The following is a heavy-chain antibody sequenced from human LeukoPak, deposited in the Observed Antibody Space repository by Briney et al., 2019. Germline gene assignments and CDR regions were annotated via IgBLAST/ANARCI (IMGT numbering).Heavy chain of an antibody. CDR3: TKDQSEYVWGSYRRDDY. D-gene: IGHD3-16*02. CDR1: GFTFSSYA. CDR2: ISGSGDNT. J-gene: IGHJ4*02. Sequence: GGSLRLSCAASGFTFSSYAMSWVRQGPGKGLEWVSTISGSGDNTYYADSVRDRFTISRDNSKNTLYLQMDSLRAEDTAVYYCTKDQSEYVWGSYRRDDYWGQGTLVTVSS. V-gene: IGHV3-23*01.